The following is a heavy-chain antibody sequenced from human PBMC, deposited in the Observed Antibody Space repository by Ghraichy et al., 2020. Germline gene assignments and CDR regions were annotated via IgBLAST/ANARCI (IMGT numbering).Heavy chain of an antibody. J-gene: IGHJ6*02. CDR3: AAGPEGYGRGSYRPYYYYYGMDV. Sequence: SVKVSCKASGFTFTSSAMQWVRQARGQRLEWIGWIVVGSGNTNYAQKFQERVTITRDMSTSTAYMELSSLRSEDTAVYYCAAGPEGYGRGSYRPYYYYYGMDVWGQGTTVTVSS. V-gene: IGHV1-58*02. D-gene: IGHD3-16*02. CDR1: GFTFTSSA. CDR2: IVVGSGNT.